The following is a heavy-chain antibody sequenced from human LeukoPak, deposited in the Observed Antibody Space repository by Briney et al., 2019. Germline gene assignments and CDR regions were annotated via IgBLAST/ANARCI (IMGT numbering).Heavy chain of an antibody. Sequence: SETLSLTCAVYGGSFSGYYWSWIRQPPGKGLEWIGEINHSGSTNYNPSLKSRVTISVDTSKNQFSLKLSSVTAADTAVYYCARGRVPAIVGATKGGDYWGQGTLVTVSS. CDR2: INHSGST. CDR1: GGSFSGYY. CDR3: ARGRVPAIVGATKGGDY. J-gene: IGHJ4*02. V-gene: IGHV4-34*01. D-gene: IGHD1-26*01.